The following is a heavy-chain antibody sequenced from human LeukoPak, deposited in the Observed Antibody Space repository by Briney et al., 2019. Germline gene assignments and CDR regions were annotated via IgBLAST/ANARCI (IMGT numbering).Heavy chain of an antibody. Sequence: SETLSLTCAVYGGSFSGYYWSWIRQPPGKGLEWIGEINHSGSTNYNPSLKSRVTISVDTSKNQFSLRLSSVTAADTAVYYCARGRLFYDSSGYYGYWGQGTLVTVSS. D-gene: IGHD3-22*01. CDR1: GGSFSGYY. CDR2: INHSGST. V-gene: IGHV4-34*01. CDR3: ARGRLFYDSSGYYGY. J-gene: IGHJ4*02.